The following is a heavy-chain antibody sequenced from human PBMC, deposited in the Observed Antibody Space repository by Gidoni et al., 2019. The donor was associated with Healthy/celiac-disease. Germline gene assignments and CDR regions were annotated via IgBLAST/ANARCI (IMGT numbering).Heavy chain of an antibody. CDR2: ISGTGGST. CDR1: GFSFSSYA. Sequence: EVQLLESGGGLVQPGGSLRLSCAVSGFSFSSYAMSWVRQAPGKGLEWLSGISGTGGSTYYADSVKGRFTISRDNSKNTLYLQMNSLRAEDTAVYYCAKGPGYCSSTSCYTHPLEWLSRGQGTLVTVSS. J-gene: IGHJ4*02. CDR3: AKGPGYCSSTSCYTHPLEWLS. V-gene: IGHV3-23*01. D-gene: IGHD2-2*02.